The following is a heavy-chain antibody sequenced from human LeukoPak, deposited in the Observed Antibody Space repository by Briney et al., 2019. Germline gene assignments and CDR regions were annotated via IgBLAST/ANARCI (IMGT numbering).Heavy chain of an antibody. J-gene: IGHJ4*02. CDR2: INHNAEMI. V-gene: IGHV3-48*02. CDR1: GFPFGSYV. D-gene: IGHD3-9*01. CDR3: ARDHDWAFDL. Sequence: GGSLRLSCAASGFPFGSYVMSWVRQAPGKGLEWIAYINHNAEMIFYPDFAKGRFTISRDNAKNSLYLQMNALRYEDTAIYYCARDHDWAFDLWGQGTLVTVSS.